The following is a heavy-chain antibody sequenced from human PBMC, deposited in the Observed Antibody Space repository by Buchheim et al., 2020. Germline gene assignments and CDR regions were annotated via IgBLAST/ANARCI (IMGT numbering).Heavy chain of an antibody. CDR2: IYTSGST. D-gene: IGHD6-13*01. Sequence: QVQLQESGPGLVKPSQTLSLTCTVSGGSISSGSYYWSWIRQPAGKGLEWIGRIYTSGSTNYNPSLKSRVTISVDTSQNQFSLKLNSVTAADTAVYYCARSPYSSSWGNWFDPWGQGTL. J-gene: IGHJ5*02. CDR1: GGSISSGSYY. CDR3: ARSPYSSSWGNWFDP. V-gene: IGHV4-61*02.